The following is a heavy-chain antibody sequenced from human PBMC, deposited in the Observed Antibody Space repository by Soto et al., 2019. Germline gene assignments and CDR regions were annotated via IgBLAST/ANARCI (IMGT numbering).Heavy chain of an antibody. Sequence: ASVKVSCKASGYTFTTYFIHWVRQAPGQGLEWMGIINPTVHTTSYAQKFQGSVTMTWDTSITTAYLDLTRLTTNDTATYFCATWVDYGDFEGFDFWGQGTLVTVSS. J-gene: IGHJ4*02. CDR2: INPTVHTT. V-gene: IGHV1-46*01. CDR3: ATWVDYGDFEGFDF. CDR1: GYTFTTYF. D-gene: IGHD4-17*01.